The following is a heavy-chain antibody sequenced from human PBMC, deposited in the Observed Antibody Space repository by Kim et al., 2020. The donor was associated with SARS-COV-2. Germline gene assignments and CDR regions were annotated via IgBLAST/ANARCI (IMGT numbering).Heavy chain of an antibody. D-gene: IGHD1-1*01. J-gene: IGHJ4*02. Sequence: GGSLRLSCKPSGFIFSSFGMHWVRQAPGKGLEWVAVIANDGSSKFYVDSVKGRFSISRDNSENTLYLQMNSLRPEDTAVYYCVKWNIARALDHWGQGTLVTVSS. CDR2: IANDGSSK. CDR3: VKWNIARALDH. V-gene: IGHV3-30*18. CDR1: GFIFSSFG.